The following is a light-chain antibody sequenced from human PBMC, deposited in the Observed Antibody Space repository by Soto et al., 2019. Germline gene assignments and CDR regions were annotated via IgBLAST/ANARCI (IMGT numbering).Light chain of an antibody. CDR1: QGIRDA. CDR2: SAS. Sequence: DIQMTQSPSSLSASVGDRVIITCRASQGIRDALGWYQQKPGIVPKRLIYSASSLQNGVPSRFSGSGSETVFTLTISSLQPEDFATYFCLQHSDYPFTFGQGTRLEI. CDR3: LQHSDYPFT. J-gene: IGKJ2*01. V-gene: IGKV1-17*01.